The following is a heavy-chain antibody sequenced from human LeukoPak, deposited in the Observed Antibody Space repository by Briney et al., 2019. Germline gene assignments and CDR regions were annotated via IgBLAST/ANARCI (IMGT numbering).Heavy chain of an antibody. Sequence: SETLSLTCTVSGGSISSYYWGWIRQPPGKGLEWIGSIYYSGSTYYNPSLKSRVTISVDTSKNQFSLKLSSVTAADTAVYYCARQTLGYCSGGSCSLDYWGQGTLVTVSS. D-gene: IGHD2-15*01. CDR1: GGSISSYY. CDR3: ARQTLGYCSGGSCSLDY. J-gene: IGHJ4*02. CDR2: IYYSGST. V-gene: IGHV4-39*01.